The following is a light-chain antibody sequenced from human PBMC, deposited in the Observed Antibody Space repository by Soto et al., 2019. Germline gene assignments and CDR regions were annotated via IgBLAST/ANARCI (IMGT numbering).Light chain of an antibody. J-gene: IGKJ1*01. CDR3: QQYGSPPTWT. CDR2: GAS. V-gene: IGKV3-20*01. CDR1: QSVSSSD. Sequence: EIVLTQSPGTLSLSPGERATLSCRASQSVSSSDLAWYQQKPGQAPRLLIYGASSRATGISDRFSGSGRGTNFTLTISRLEPADIAVYYCQQYGSPPTWTFGQGTKVEIK.